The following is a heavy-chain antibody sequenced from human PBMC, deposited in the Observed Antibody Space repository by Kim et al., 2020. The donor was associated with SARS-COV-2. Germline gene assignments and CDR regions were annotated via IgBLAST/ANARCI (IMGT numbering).Heavy chain of an antibody. D-gene: IGHD6-19*01. CDR2: IYASGTT. CDR1: GGSINNYY. J-gene: IGHJ4*02. CDR3: ARGGGDSSGKAKFDY. V-gene: IGHV4-4*07. Sequence: SETLSLTCTGSGGSINNYYWSWIRQPAGKGLEWIGRIYASGTTNYNPSHKSRVTMSVDTSKNQFSLNLSSVTSADTAVYYCARGGGDSSGKAKFDYWGQGSLLTASS.